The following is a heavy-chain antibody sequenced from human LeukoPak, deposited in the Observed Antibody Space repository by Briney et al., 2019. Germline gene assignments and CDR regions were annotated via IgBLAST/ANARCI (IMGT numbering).Heavy chain of an antibody. CDR1: GFSLSTSGVG. CDR2: IYWEDDK. D-gene: IGHD2-15*01. V-gene: IGHV2-5*02. CDR3: AHNLYCSGGSCYSVRWFDP. Sequence: SGPTLVNPTQTLTLTCTFSGFSLSTSGVGVGWIRQPPGKALEWLALIYWEDDKRYSPSLKSRLTITKDTSKNQVVLTMTNMDPVDTATYYCAHNLYCSGGSCYSVRWFDPWGQGTLVTVSS. J-gene: IGHJ5*02.